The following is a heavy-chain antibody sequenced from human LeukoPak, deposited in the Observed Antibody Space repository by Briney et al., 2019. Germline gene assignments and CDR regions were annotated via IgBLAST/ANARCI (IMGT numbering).Heavy chain of an antibody. CDR3: ARDLDTAMVGEFDY. D-gene: IGHD5-18*01. CDR2: IIAYNGNT. J-gene: IGHJ4*02. V-gene: IGHV1-18*01. CDR1: GYTFTSYG. Sequence: GASVKVSCKASGYTFTSYGISWVRQAPGQGLEWMGWIIAYNGNTNYAQKLQGRVTMTTDTSTSTAYMELRSLRSDDTAVYYCARDLDTAMVGEFDYWGQGTLVTVSS.